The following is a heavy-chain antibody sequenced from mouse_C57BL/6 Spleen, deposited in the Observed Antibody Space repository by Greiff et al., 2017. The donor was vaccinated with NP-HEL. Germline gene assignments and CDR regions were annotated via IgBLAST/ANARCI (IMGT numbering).Heavy chain of an antibody. J-gene: IGHJ4*01. D-gene: IGHD1-1*01. CDR1: GYSITSGYY. CDR2: ISYDGSN. CDR3: ARAGLRELLRYDYYAMDY. V-gene: IGHV3-6*01. Sequence: EVKLQESGPGLVKPSQSLSLTCSVTGYSITSGYYWNWIRQFPGNKLEWMGYISYDGSNNYNPSLKNRISITRDTSKNQFFLKLNSVTTEDTATYYCARAGLRELLRYDYYAMDYWGQGTSVTVSS.